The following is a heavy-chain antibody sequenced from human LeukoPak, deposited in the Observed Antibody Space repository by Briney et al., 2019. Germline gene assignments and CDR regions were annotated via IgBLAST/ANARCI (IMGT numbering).Heavy chain of an antibody. D-gene: IGHD2-15*01. CDR2: ISYDGSNK. J-gene: IGHJ4*02. Sequence: PGRSLRLSCAASGFTFSSYAMHWVRQAPGKGLEWVAVISYDGSNKYYADSVKGRFTISRDNSKNTLYLQMNSLRAEDTAVYYCARDRSVAGLDYWGQGTLVTVSS. CDR1: GFTFSSYA. V-gene: IGHV3-30-3*01. CDR3: ARDRSVAGLDY.